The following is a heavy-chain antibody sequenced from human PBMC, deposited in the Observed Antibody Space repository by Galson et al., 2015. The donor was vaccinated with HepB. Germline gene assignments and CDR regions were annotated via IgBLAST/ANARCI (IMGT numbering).Heavy chain of an antibody. CDR1: GFTFSSYA. J-gene: IGHJ4*02. D-gene: IGHD6-13*01. V-gene: IGHV3-23*01. CDR2: ISGSGGST. CDR3: AKDSGRGIAAGFDY. Sequence: SLRLSCAASGFTFSSYAMSWVRQAPGKGLEWVSAISGSGGSTYYADSVKGRFTISRDNSKNTLYLQMSSLRAEDTAVYYCAKDSGRGIAAGFDYWGQGTLVTVSS.